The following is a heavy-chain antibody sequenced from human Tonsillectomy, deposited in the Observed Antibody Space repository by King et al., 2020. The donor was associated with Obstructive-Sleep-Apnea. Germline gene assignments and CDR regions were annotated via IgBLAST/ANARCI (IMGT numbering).Heavy chain of an antibody. Sequence: VQLVESGGGLVQPGGSLRLSCAVSGITFRSFAMSWVRQAPGKGLEWVSSISGSGGTTHYADSVKGRFTISRDNSQNILYLQMNSLRAEDTAVYFCAKRQLVPEGYFDYWGQGTLVTVSS. CDR3: AKRQLVPEGYFDY. CDR1: GITFRSFA. J-gene: IGHJ4*02. D-gene: IGHD6-6*01. V-gene: IGHV3-23*04. CDR2: ISGSGGTT.